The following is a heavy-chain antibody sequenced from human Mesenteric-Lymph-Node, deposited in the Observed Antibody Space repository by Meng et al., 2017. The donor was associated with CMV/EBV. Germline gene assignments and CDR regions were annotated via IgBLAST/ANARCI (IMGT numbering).Heavy chain of an antibody. V-gene: IGHV1-2*02. CDR2: VNPNSGAT. CDR3: ARPRVAGTAHFDS. D-gene: IGHD6-19*01. CDR1: GYTFTAYY. Sequence: ASVKVSCKASGYTFTAYYIHWVRQAPGQGLEWMGWVNPNSGATNYAQKFQGRVTMTRDTSISAAYMDLNSLTSDDTAVYCCARPRVAGTAHFDSWGQGTLVTVSS. J-gene: IGHJ4*02.